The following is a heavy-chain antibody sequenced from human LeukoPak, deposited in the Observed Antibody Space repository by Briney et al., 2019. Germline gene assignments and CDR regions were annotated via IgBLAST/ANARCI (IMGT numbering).Heavy chain of an antibody. D-gene: IGHD3-10*01. V-gene: IGHV4-34*01. Sequence: SETLSLTCAVYGGSFSGYSWNWIRQPPVKGLEWIGEINHSGGTNYNPSLKSRVTISVDRSKNQFSLKLSSVTAADTAVYYCARGDLTESFDYWGQGTLVTVSS. CDR1: GGSFSGYS. CDR3: ARGDLTESFDY. J-gene: IGHJ4*02. CDR2: INHSGGT.